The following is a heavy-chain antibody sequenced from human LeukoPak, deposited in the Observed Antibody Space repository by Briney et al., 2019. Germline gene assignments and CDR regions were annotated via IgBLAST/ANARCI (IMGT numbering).Heavy chain of an antibody. Sequence: SETLSLTCTVSGGSISSSSYYWGWIRQPPGKGLEWIGSIYYSGSTYYNPSLKSRVTISVDTSKNQFSLKLSPVTAADTAVYYCARRGRGSSWYDYWGQGTLVTVSS. D-gene: IGHD6-13*01. CDR1: GGSISSSSYY. J-gene: IGHJ4*02. V-gene: IGHV4-39*07. CDR3: ARRGRGSSWYDY. CDR2: IYYSGST.